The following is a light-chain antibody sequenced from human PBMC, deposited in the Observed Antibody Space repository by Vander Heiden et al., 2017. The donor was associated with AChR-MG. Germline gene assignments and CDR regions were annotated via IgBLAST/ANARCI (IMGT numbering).Light chain of an antibody. J-gene: IGKJ1*01. CDR1: QSLLHNYESKNY. V-gene: IGKV4-1*01. CDR3: QQNLTTPQT. CDR2: WAY. Sequence: ILMTQSPAPLASSLGKRATISCKSSQSLLHNYESKNYLAWHQQKPGQPPKLLIYWAYTRDSGVPDRFSGSGSGADFPHTISSQQAEDVAVYYWQQNLTTPQTFGQGTKVEIK.